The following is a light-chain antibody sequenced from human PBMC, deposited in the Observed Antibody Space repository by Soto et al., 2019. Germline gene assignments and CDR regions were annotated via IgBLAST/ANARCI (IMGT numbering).Light chain of an antibody. CDR2: EVS. CDR1: SSDVGGYNY. J-gene: IGLJ2*01. V-gene: IGLV2-14*01. CDR3: SSYTSSGTLV. Sequence: QSALTQPASVSGSPGQSITISCTGTSSDVGGYNYVSWYQQHPDKAPKLMIYEVSNRPSGVSNRFSGSKSGNTASLTISGPQAEDEADYYCSSYTSSGTLVFGGGTKLTVL.